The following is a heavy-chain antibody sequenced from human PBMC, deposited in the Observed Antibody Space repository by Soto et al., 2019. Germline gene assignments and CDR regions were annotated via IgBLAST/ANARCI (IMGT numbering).Heavy chain of an antibody. V-gene: IGHV3-13*01. CDR1: GFSFSSYD. J-gene: IGHJ6*03. Sequence: PGGSLRLSCAASGFSFSSYDMHWVRQATGKGLEWVSAIGTVGDTHYPGSVKGRFTISRENAKNSLYLQMNSLRAGDTAVYYCARGQEYCSGGSCHYFYCMDVWDKGSTVTVAS. CDR2: IGTVGDT. D-gene: IGHD2-15*01. CDR3: ARGQEYCSGGSCHYFYCMDV.